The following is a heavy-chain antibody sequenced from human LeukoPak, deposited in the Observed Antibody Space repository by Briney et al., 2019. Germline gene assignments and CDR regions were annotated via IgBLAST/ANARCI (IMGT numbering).Heavy chain of an antibody. V-gene: IGHV1-46*01. J-gene: IGHJ4*02. CDR2: INPSGGST. CDR1: GYTFTSYY. CDR3: ARAESEVVIFDY. Sequence: GASVKVSCTASGYTFTSYYMHWVRQAPGQGLEWMGIINPSGGSTSYAQKFQGRVTMTRDTSTSTVYMELSSLRSEDTAVYYCARAESEVVIFDYWGQGTLVTVSS. D-gene: IGHD3-22*01.